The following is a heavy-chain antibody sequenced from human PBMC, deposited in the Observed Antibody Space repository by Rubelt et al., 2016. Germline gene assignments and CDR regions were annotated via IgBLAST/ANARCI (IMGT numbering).Heavy chain of an antibody. Sequence: QVQLQQWGAGLLKPSETLSLTCAVYGGSFSGYYWSWIRQPPGKGVEWSGEINHSGSTNYNTSLKIRVNISVEPSKNHLSRRLSSVTASDTAVYYCANSMDWGADYWGQGTLVTVSS. CDR2: INHSGST. CDR3: ANSMDWGADY. V-gene: IGHV4-34*01. J-gene: IGHJ4*02. D-gene: IGHD3/OR15-3a*01. CDR1: GGSFSGYY.